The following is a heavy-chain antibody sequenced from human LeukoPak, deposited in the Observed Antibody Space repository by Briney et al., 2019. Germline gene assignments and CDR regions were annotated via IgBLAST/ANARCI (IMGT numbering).Heavy chain of an antibody. CDR2: VYYSGST. D-gene: IGHD3-10*01. J-gene: IGHJ5*02. Sequence: SETLSLTCTVSGDSVSSGFFWGWIRQPPGKGLEWIGSVYYSGSTYYNPSLESRVTTSIDPSKNQFSLKVGSVTAADTAMYYCARGFTRIRGQGWFDPWGQGTLVAVSS. CDR1: GDSVSSGFF. V-gene: IGHV4-38-2*02. CDR3: ARGFTRIRGQGWFDP.